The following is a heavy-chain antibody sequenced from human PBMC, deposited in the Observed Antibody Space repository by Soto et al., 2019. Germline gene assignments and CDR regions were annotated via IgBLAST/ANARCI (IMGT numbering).Heavy chain of an antibody. CDR2: ISAYNGNT. D-gene: IGHD6-19*01. CDR1: GYTFTSYG. J-gene: IGHJ3*02. Sequence: GASVKVSCKASGYTFTSYGICWVRQAPGQGLEWMGWISAYNGNTNYAQKLQGRVTMTTDTSTSTAYMELRSLRSDDTAVYYCASHLYSSGWSWQAFDIWGQGTTVTVSS. V-gene: IGHV1-18*01. CDR3: ASHLYSSGWSWQAFDI.